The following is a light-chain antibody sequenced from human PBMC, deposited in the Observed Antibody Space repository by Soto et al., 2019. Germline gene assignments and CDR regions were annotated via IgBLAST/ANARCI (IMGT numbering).Light chain of an antibody. Sequence: DIQMTQSPPTLSASLGDRVSITCRASQSINSWLAWYQQKPGRAPNLLIYDASTLKSGAPSRFSGSESGTEFTLTISGLQPDDFATYYCQQYISYPYTFGQGTKLEIK. J-gene: IGKJ2*01. V-gene: IGKV1-5*01. CDR3: QQYISYPYT. CDR2: DAS. CDR1: QSINSW.